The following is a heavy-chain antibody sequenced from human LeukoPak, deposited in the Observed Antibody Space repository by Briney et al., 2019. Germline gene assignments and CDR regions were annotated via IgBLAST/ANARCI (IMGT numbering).Heavy chain of an antibody. Sequence: PSETLSLTCAVSGDSVSSSNYYWSWIRQPPGKGLEWIGYIYYGGSTNYNPSLKSRVSISVDTSKNQFSLKLSSVTAADTAVYYCARGFGLRSAFDIWGQGTMVTVSS. J-gene: IGHJ3*02. CDR3: ARGFGLRSAFDI. V-gene: IGHV4-61*01. CDR2: IYYGGST. CDR1: GDSVSSSNYY. D-gene: IGHD5-12*01.